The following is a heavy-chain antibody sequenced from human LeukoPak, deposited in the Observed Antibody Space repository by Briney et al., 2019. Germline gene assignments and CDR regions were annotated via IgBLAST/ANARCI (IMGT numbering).Heavy chain of an antibody. Sequence: SETLSLTCAVYGGSFSGYYWSWIRQPPGKGLEWIGEINHSGSTNYNPSLKSRVTISVDTSKNQFSLKLSSVTAADTAVYYCARGRPYFSGGSCYYYYYGMDVWGQGTTVTVSS. J-gene: IGHJ6*02. V-gene: IGHV4-34*01. CDR1: GGSFSGYY. D-gene: IGHD2-15*01. CDR2: INHSGST. CDR3: ARGRPYFSGGSCYYYYYGMDV.